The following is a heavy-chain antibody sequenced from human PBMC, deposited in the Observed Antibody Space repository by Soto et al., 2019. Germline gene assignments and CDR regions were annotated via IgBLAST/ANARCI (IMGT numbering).Heavy chain of an antibody. CDR1: GYSISSGYH. Sequence: SETLSLTCTVSGYSISSGYHWAWIRQPPGKGLEWLGSVHYSGNTYYNPSLKSRLTISVDKSKNQFSLNLSSVTAADTAVYYCARQDRVVAEGRWFDPWGQGTLVTVSS. D-gene: IGHD2-15*01. V-gene: IGHV4-38-2*02. CDR2: VHYSGNT. CDR3: ARQDRVVAEGRWFDP. J-gene: IGHJ5*02.